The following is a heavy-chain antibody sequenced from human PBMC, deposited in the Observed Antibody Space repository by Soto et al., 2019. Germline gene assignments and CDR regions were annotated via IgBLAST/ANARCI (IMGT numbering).Heavy chain of an antibody. J-gene: IGHJ4*02. CDR3: ARGPQSSSGDYVPKDY. CDR2: IYSGGST. D-gene: IGHD6-19*01. V-gene: IGHV3-66*01. Sequence: GGSLRLSCAASGFTVSSNYMSWVRQAPGKGLEWVSVIYSGGSTYYADSVKGRFTISRDNSKNTLYLQMNSLRAEDTAVYYCARGPQSSSGDYVPKDYWGQGTLVTVSS. CDR1: GFTVSSNY.